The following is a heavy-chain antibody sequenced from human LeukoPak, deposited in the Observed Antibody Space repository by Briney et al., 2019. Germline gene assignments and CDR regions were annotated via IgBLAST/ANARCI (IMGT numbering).Heavy chain of an antibody. D-gene: IGHD6-13*01. J-gene: IGHJ4*02. CDR2: INPNSGGT. Sequence: GASVKVSCKASGYTFTGYYMHWVRQAPGQGLEWMGWINPNSGGTNYAQKFQGRVTMTRDTSISTAYMELSRLRSDDTAVYYCARLSYSCSWYFDYWGQGTLVTVSS. V-gene: IGHV1-2*02. CDR3: ARLSYSCSWYFDY. CDR1: GYTFTGYY.